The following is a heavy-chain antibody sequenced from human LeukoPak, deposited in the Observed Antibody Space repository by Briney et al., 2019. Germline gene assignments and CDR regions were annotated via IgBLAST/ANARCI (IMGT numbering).Heavy chain of an antibody. D-gene: IGHD3-10*01. V-gene: IGHV4-39*01. Sequence: SETLSLTCTVSGGSISTSSYYWGWVRQPPGTGLEWIGNIFYSGSTYYSPSLKSRVTISVDTSKNQFSLKLSSVTAADTAVYYCARTRYYYNSRGYGAPYYFDYWGQGTLVTVSS. CDR1: GGSISTSSYY. CDR2: IFYSGST. CDR3: ARTRYYYNSRGYGAPYYFDY. J-gene: IGHJ4*02.